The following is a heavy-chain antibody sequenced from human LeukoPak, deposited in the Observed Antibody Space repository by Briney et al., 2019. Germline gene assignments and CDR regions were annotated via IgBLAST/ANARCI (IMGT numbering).Heavy chain of an antibody. CDR2: ISGSGGST. V-gene: IGHV3-23*01. Sequence: PGGSLRLSCAASGFTFSSYAMSWVRQAPGKGLEWVSAISGSGGSTYYADSVKGRFTISRDNSKNTLYLQMNSLRAEDTAVYCCARAPACRAAAGCYYFDYWGQGTLVTVSS. CDR3: ARAPACRAAAGCYYFDY. D-gene: IGHD6-13*01. CDR1: GFTFSSYA. J-gene: IGHJ4*02.